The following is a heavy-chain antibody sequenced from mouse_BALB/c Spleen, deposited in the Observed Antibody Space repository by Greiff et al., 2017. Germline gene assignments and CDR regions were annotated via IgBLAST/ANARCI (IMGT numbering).Heavy chain of an antibody. J-gene: IGHJ1*01. Sequence: VQLQESGPELVKPGASVKISCKASGYAFSSSWMNWVKQRPGQGLEWIGRIYPGDGDTNYNGKFKGKATLTADKSSSTAYMQLSSLTSVDSAVYFCARSGGEYYGSSDWYFDVWGAGTTVTVSS. CDR3: ARSGGEYYGSSDWYFDV. V-gene: IGHV1-82*01. CDR1: GYAFSSSW. CDR2: IYPGDGDT. D-gene: IGHD1-1*01.